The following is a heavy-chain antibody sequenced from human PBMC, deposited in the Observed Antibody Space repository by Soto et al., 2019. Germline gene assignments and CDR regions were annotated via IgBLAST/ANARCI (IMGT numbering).Heavy chain of an antibody. CDR2: IYYSGST. D-gene: IGHD5-12*01. V-gene: IGHV4-59*01. Sequence: QVQLQESGPGLVKPSETLSLTCTVSGGSISSYYWSWIRQPPGKGLEWIGYIYYSGSTNYNPSLKSRVTISVDTSKNQFSLKLSSVTAADTAVYYCARDGYSGYDYYFDYWGQGTLVTVSS. CDR1: GGSISSYY. CDR3: ARDGYSGYDYYFDY. J-gene: IGHJ4*02.